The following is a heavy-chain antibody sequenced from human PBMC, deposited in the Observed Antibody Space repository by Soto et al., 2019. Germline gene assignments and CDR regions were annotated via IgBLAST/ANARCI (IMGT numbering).Heavy chain of an antibody. CDR2: ISSSSSVI. Sequence: GGSLRLSCATSGFILSDCAMNWVRQAPGKGLEWVSYISSSSSVIDYADSVKGRFTVSRDNARNSLYLQMNSLRAEDTAVYYCARDLGDCSGGSCYYYYYYGMDVWGQGTTVTVSS. CDR3: ARDLGDCSGGSCYYYYYYGMDV. CDR1: GFILSDCA. D-gene: IGHD2-15*01. V-gene: IGHV3-48*01. J-gene: IGHJ6*02.